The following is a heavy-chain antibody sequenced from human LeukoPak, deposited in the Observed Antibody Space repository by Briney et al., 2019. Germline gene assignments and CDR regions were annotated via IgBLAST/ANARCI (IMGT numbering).Heavy chain of an antibody. Sequence: PGGSLRLSCAASGFTVSSNFMIWVRQAPGKGLEWVSVIYSGGSTYYADSVKGRFTISRDNSKNTLYLQMNSLRAEDTAVYYCARVYCTNGVCNTAPHFDFWGQGTLVTVSS. CDR2: IYSGGST. V-gene: IGHV3-53*01. CDR3: ARVYCTNGVCNTAPHFDF. D-gene: IGHD2-8*01. CDR1: GFTVSSNF. J-gene: IGHJ4*02.